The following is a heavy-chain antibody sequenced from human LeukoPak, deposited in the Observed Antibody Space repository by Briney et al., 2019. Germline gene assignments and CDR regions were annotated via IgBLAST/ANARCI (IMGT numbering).Heavy chain of an antibody. V-gene: IGHV4-59*01. CDR3: ARGKLWFGELIGYYYGMDV. D-gene: IGHD3-10*01. CDR1: GGSISSYY. CDR2: IYYSGST. Sequence: PSETLSLTCTVSGGSISSYYWSWIRQPPGKGLEWIGYIYYSGSTNYSPSLKSRVTIPVDTSKNQFSLKLSSVTAADTAVYYCARGKLWFGELIGYYYGMDVWGQGTTVTVSS. J-gene: IGHJ6*02.